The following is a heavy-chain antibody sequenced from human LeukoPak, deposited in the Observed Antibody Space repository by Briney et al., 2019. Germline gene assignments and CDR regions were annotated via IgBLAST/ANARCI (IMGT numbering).Heavy chain of an antibody. CDR2: IYYSGST. D-gene: IGHD1-26*01. V-gene: IGHV4-39*01. CDR3: AGVGATHDAFDI. CDR1: GGSISGSSYY. J-gene: IGHJ3*02. Sequence: SETLSLTCTVSGGSISGSSYYWGWIRQPPGKGLEWIGSIYYSGSTYYNPSLKSRVTISVDTSKNQFSLKLSSVTAADTAVYYCAGVGATHDAFDIWGQGTMVTVSS.